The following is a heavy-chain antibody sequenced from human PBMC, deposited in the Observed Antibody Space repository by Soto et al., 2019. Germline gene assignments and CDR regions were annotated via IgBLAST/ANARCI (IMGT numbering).Heavy chain of an antibody. V-gene: IGHV4-39*01. CDR2: VYYTGIT. J-gene: IGHJ4*02. CDR1: GGSISSTTYY. D-gene: IGHD2-2*01. Sequence: QVQLQESGPGLVKPSETLSLTCTVSGGSISSTTYYWAWIRQPPGKGLEWIGSVYYTGITYYSPSRKSRVSISVDTSKNQFSLKLRSVTAADAAVYYCARREHCVTTRCSYSFDYWGQGTLVTVSS. CDR3: ARREHCVTTRCSYSFDY.